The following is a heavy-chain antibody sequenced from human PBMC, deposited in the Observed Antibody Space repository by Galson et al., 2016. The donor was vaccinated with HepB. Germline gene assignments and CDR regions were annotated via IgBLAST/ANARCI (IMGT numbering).Heavy chain of an antibody. D-gene: IGHD3-9*01. CDR1: GGSIRSSSFY. Sequence: SETLSLTCTVSGGSIRSSSFYWGWIRQPPGKGLEWIGSISYSGSTYYNPSLKTRVTISVDTSKNQFSLKLSSATAADTALYFCARLERGGSFDLLLAGRGQSYYYYYGMDVWGQGTTVTVSS. CDR3: ARLERGGSFDLLLAGRGQSYYYYYGMDV. J-gene: IGHJ6*02. CDR2: ISYSGST. V-gene: IGHV4-39*01.